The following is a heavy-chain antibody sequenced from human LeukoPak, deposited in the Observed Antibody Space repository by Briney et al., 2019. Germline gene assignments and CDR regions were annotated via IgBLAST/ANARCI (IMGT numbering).Heavy chain of an antibody. CDR1: GLTVSSNY. CDR3: ARGSADSSGYYWGY. J-gene: IGHJ4*02. CDR2: IYSGGST. D-gene: IGHD3-22*01. V-gene: IGHV3-53*01. Sequence: GGSLRLSCAASGLTVSSNYMSWVRQAPGKGLEWVSVIYSGGSTYYADSVKGRFTISRDNSKNTLYLQMNSLRAEDTAVYYCARGSADSSGYYWGYWGQGTLVTVSS.